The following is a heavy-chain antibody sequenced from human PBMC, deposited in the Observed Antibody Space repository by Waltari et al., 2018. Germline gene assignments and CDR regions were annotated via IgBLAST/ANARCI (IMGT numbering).Heavy chain of an antibody. CDR3: ARTGEFVHFDY. J-gene: IGHJ4*02. CDR2: IYHRGST. Sequence: QVQLQESGPGLVKPSETLSLTCTVSGYSISSGYYWGWLRQPPGKGLEWIGRIYHRGSTYDNPALKSRVTISVDTSKNQFSLKLSSVTAADTAGYYCARTGEFVHFDYWGQGTLVTVSS. V-gene: IGHV4-38-2*02. D-gene: IGHD3-16*01. CDR1: GYSISSGYY.